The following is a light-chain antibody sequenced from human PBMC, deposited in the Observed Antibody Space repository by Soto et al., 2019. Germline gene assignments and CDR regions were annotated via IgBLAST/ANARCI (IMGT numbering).Light chain of an antibody. CDR2: SAS. J-gene: IGKJ5*01. CDR1: QRIRTY. CDR3: QQSYITPIT. V-gene: IGKV1-39*01. Sequence: IQLTQSPSSLSASVGDRVTIACRASQRIRTYLNCYQHKPGKVPELLIYSASSLQTGVPSRFSGSGSGTDFTLTISSLQPEDFATYYCQQSYITPITLGQGTRLEIK.